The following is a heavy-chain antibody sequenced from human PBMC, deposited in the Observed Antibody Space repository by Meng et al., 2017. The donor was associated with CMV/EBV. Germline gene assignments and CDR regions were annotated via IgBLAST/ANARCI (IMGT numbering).Heavy chain of an antibody. CDR3: ARRITSDRFDP. CDR1: GGSISSSSYY. Sequence: SETLSLTCTVSGGSISSSSYYWGWIRQPPGKGLEWIGSIYYSGSTYYNPSLKSRVTISVDTSKNQFSLKLSSVTAADTAVYYCARRITSDRFDPWGQGTLVNVSS. D-gene: IGHD3-10*01. J-gene: IGHJ5*02. V-gene: IGHV4-39*07. CDR2: IYYSGST.